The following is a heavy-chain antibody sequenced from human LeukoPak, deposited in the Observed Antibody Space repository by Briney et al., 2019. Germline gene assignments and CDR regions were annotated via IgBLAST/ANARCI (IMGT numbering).Heavy chain of an antibody. CDR2: IYYSGST. CDR3: AREVTVANLDY. V-gene: IGHV4-39*07. D-gene: IGHD3-16*01. J-gene: IGHJ4*02. Sequence: SETLSLTCTVSGGSISSSSYYWGWIRQPPGKGLEWIGSIYYSGSTYYNPSLKSRVTISVDTSKNQFSLKLSSVTAADTAVYYCAREVTVANLDYWGQGTLVTVSS. CDR1: GGSISSSSYY.